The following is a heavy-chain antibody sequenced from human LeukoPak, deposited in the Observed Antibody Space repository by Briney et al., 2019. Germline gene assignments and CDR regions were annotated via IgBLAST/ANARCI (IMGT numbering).Heavy chain of an antibody. CDR1: GFTFSSYG. D-gene: IGHD4-17*01. CDR2: IRYDGSNK. J-gene: IGHJ3*02. Sequence: GGSLRLSCAASGFTFSSYGMHWVRQAPGKGLEWVAFIRYDGSNKYYADSVKGRFTISRDNSKNTLYLQMNSLRAEDTAVYYCANLLTTVTTYFDAFDIWGQGTMVTVSS. CDR3: ANLLTTVTTYFDAFDI. V-gene: IGHV3-30*02.